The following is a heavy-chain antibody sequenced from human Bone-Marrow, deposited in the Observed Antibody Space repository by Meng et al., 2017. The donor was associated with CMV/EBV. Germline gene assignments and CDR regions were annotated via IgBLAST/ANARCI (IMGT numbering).Heavy chain of an antibody. CDR2: TYYRSKWYN. CDR3: ARGRMGIDYYYYYYGMDV. Sequence: SETPSLTCAISGASVSSNSAAWNWIRQSPSRGLEWLGRTYYRSKWYNDYAVSVKSRITINPDTSKNQFSLQLNSVTPEDTAVYYCARGRMGIDYYYYYYGMDVWGQGTTVTVSS. CDR1: GASVSSNSAA. D-gene: IGHD2-8*01. V-gene: IGHV6-1*01. J-gene: IGHJ6*02.